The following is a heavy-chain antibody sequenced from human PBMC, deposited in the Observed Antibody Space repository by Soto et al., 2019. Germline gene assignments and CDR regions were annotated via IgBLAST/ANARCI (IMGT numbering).Heavy chain of an antibody. Sequence: GGSLRLSCAASGFTVSSNYMSWVRQAPGKGLEWVSVIYSGDTTYYADSVEGRFSISRDNSKNTLHLQMNSLRAEDTAVYYCATLQGSFDIWGQGTTVTVSS. J-gene: IGHJ3*02. CDR3: ATLQGSFDI. V-gene: IGHV3-66*01. CDR2: IYSGDTT. CDR1: GFTVSSNY. D-gene: IGHD1-1*01.